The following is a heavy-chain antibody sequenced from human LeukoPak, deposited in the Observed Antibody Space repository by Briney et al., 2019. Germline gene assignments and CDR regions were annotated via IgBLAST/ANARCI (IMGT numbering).Heavy chain of an antibody. J-gene: IGHJ5*02. V-gene: IGHV4-59*01. CDR3: ARDQRLGRYNWFDP. CDR1: GGSISSYY. D-gene: IGHD6-19*01. CDR2: IYYSGST. Sequence: PSETLSLTCTVSGGSISSYYWSWIRQPPGKGLEWIGYIYYSGSTNYNPSLKSRVTISVDTSKNQFSLKLSSVTAADTAVYYCARDQRLGRYNWFDPWGQGTLVTVSS.